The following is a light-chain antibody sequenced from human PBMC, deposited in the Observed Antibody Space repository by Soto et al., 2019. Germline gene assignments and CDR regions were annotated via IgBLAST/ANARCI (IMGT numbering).Light chain of an antibody. CDR2: GAS. J-gene: IGKJ4*01. V-gene: IGKV3D-15*01. Sequence: EIVMTQSPATLYVSPGERATLSCRASQSVNSNLAWYQQKPGQATRLLIYGASTRATGIPARFSGSGSGTEFTLTISSLQSEDFVVYYCQQYKNWPITFGGGTKVEIK. CDR3: QQYKNWPIT. CDR1: QSVNSN.